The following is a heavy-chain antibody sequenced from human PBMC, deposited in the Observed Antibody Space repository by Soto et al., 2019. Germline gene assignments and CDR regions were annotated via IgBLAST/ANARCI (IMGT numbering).Heavy chain of an antibody. V-gene: IGHV3-30-3*01. CDR1: GFTFSSYA. D-gene: IGHD1-26*01. J-gene: IGHJ4*02. CDR2: ISYDGSNK. Sequence: PGGSLRLSCAASGFTFSSYAMHWVRQAPGKGLEWVAVISYDGSNKYYADSVKGRFTISRDNSKNTLYLQMNSLRVEDTAVYYCASSVGATYYFDYWGQGTLVTVSS. CDR3: ASSVGATYYFDY.